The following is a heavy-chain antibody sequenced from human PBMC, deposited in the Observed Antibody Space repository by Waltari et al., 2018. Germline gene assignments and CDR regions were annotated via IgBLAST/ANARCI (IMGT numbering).Heavy chain of an antibody. J-gene: IGHJ4*02. CDR2: INTITKRG. CDR1: GGPISRYI. D-gene: IGHD4-17*01. CDR3: ARVLPGDGDYYFDY. Sequence: QVQLVQSGAEVKKPGSSVKVSCKASGGPISRYIISWVRRAPGPGLEWMGRINTITKRGNDGQKFKGRVTMTADKSTSTAYMERSSLKSEDTAVYYCARVLPGDGDYYFDYWGQGTLVTVSS. V-gene: IGHV1-69*08.